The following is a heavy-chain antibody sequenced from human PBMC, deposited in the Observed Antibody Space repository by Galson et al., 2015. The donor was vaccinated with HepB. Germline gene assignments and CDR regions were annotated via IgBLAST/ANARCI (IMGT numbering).Heavy chain of an antibody. CDR3: AREQPQYSYGYRYYYYYMDV. CDR2: IDPSDSYT. D-gene: IGHD5-18*01. J-gene: IGHJ6*03. V-gene: IGHV5-10-1*01. Sequence: QSGAEVKKPGESLRISCKGSGYSFTSYWISWVRQMPGKGLEWMGRIDPSDSYTNYSPSFQGHVTISADKSISTAYPQWSSLKASDTAMYYCAREQPQYSYGYRYYYYYMDVWGKGTTVTVSS. CDR1: GYSFTSYW.